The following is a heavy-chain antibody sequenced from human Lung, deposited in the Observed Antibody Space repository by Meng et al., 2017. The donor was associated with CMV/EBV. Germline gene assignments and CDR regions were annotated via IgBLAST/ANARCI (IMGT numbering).Heavy chain of an antibody. D-gene: IGHD1-26*01. J-gene: IGHJ4*02. CDR3: ARTLGSYYDY. V-gene: IGHV1-69*10. CDR2: IIPILGRV. CDR1: GGTLSSYA. Sequence: SCQAAGGTLSSYALSGVRQAPGQGLEWMGDIIPILGRVNYAQKFRGRVTITADRATGTAYMELSSLRSEDTAVYYCARTLGSYYDYWGQGTLVTVSS.